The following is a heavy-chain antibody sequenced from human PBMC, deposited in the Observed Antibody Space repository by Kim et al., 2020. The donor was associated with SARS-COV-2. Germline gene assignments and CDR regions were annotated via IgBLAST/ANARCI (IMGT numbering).Heavy chain of an antibody. Sequence: SETLSLTCGVYGGSFSVYSWTWIRQAPGKGLEWIGEINPTAYSTSLKSRLTLSVDTSTNVSLTLRSVTDGDTAVYYCARILTGTGAMDVWGPGTTVTVSS. V-gene: IGHV4-34*01. J-gene: IGHJ6*02. CDR1: GGSFSVYS. CDR2: INPT. D-gene: IGHD3-10*01. CDR3: ARILTGTGAMDV.